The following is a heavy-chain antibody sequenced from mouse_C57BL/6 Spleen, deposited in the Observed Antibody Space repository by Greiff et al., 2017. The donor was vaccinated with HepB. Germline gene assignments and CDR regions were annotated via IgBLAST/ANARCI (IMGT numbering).Heavy chain of an antibody. Sequence: VQLQQSGPELVKPGASVKISCKASGYTFTDYYMNWVKQSHGKSLEWIGDINPNNGGTSYNQKFKGKATLTVDKSSITAYMDLRSLTSEDSAVYYCARGVTSYYWGQGTTLTVSS. V-gene: IGHV1-26*01. CDR1: GYTFTDYY. D-gene: IGHD2-2*01. J-gene: IGHJ2*01. CDR2: INPNNGGT. CDR3: ARGVTSYY.